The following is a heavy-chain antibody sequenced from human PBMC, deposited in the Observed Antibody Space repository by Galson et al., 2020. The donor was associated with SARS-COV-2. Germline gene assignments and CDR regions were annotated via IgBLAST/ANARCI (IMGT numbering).Heavy chain of an antibody. D-gene: IGHD2-8*01. CDR1: GGSFSDYS. Sequence: SETLSLTCAVYGGSFSDYSWTWVRQPPGKGLEWIGEISHSGSTNYSPSLKSRVFMSVDTSKNQFSLKLMSVTAADTAVYYCARGGSRPIMVFDYYYFYMDVWGKGTTVTVSS. CDR2: ISHSGST. V-gene: IGHV4-34*01. J-gene: IGHJ6*03. CDR3: ARGGSRPIMVFDYYYFYMDV.